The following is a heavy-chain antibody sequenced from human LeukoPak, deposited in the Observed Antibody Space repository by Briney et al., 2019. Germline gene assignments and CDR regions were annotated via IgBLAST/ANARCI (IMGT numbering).Heavy chain of an antibody. J-gene: IGHJ4*02. CDR1: GFTFSSYG. CDR2: ICGSGGST. CDR3: AKDPRITMVRGVITTPEY. V-gene: IGHV3-23*01. Sequence: GGSLRLSWAASGFTFSSYGMSWVRQAPGKGLEWVSAICGSGGSTYYADSVKGRFTISRDNSKNTLYLQMNSLSAEDTAVYSCAKDPRITMVRGVITTPEYWGQGTLVTVSS. D-gene: IGHD3-10*01.